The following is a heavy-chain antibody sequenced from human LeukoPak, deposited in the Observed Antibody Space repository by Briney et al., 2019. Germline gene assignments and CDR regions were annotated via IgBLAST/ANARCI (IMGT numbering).Heavy chain of an antibody. J-gene: IGHJ4*02. Sequence: ASVKVSCKASGYTFTSYDINWVRQATGQGLEWMGWMNPNSGNTGYAQKFQGRVTITRNTSISTAYMELSSLRSEDTAVYYCARDRSGGGYYDYWGQGTLVTVSS. CDR1: GYTFTSYD. D-gene: IGHD4-23*01. CDR2: MNPNSGNT. CDR3: ARDRSGGGYYDY. V-gene: IGHV1-8*03.